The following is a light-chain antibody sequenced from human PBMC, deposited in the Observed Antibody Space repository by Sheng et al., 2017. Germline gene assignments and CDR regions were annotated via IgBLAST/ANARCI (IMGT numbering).Light chain of an antibody. CDR2: DVS. V-gene: IGLV2-14*03. Sequence: QSALTQPASVSGSPGQSITISCTGTSSDVGAYNYVSWYQQHPGKAPKVMIYDVSNRPSGVSNRFSGSKSGNTASLTISGLQPEDEADYYCSSYTSSTTWVFGGGTRLTVL. J-gene: IGLJ3*02. CDR1: SSDVGAYNY. CDR3: SSYTSSTTWV.